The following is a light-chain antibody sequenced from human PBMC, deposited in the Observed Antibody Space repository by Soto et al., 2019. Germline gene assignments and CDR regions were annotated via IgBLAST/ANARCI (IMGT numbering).Light chain of an antibody. Sequence: DIELAPSTACVYASVVAGVSITFRASQGISSYLAWYQQKPGKAPKLLIYAASTLQSGVPSRFSGSGSGTDFTLSIRRLEPEEFAVYYCQQYESLGTCGQGTKVDIK. CDR1: QGISSY. J-gene: IGKJ1*01. CDR2: AAS. V-gene: IGKV1-9*01. CDR3: QQYESLGT.